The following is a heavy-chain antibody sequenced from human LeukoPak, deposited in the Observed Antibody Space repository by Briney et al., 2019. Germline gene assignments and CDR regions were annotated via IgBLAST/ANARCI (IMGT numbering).Heavy chain of an antibody. D-gene: IGHD3-10*01. CDR1: GFTFSSYW. CDR3: TTDLGTYYHGSQRLIPIDY. J-gene: IGHJ4*02. CDR2: IKSKTDGKTT. Sequence: GGSLRLSCAASGFTFSSYWMSWVRQAPGKGLEWVGRIKSKTDGKTTNYAEPVRVRFTISRDDSKSAVYLQMNSLKIEDTAVYYCTTDLGTYYHGSQRLIPIDYWGQGTLVTVCS. V-gene: IGHV3-15*01.